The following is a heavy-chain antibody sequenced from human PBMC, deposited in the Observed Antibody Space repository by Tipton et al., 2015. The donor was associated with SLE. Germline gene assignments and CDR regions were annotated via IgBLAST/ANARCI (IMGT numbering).Heavy chain of an antibody. Sequence: TLSLTCTVSGGAISSYSWSWIRQPPGKGLEWIGEINHSGSTNYNPSLKSRVTISVDTSKNQFSLQLSSVTAADTAVYYCAREVEGYSSDWYYYYYMDVWGKGTTVTVSS. CDR1: GGAISSYS. D-gene: IGHD6-19*01. CDR3: AREVEGYSSDWYYYYYMDV. V-gene: IGHV4-34*01. CDR2: INHSGST. J-gene: IGHJ6*03.